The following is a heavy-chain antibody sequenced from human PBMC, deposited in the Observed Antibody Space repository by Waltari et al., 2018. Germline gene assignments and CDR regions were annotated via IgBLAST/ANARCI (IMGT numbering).Heavy chain of an antibody. CDR1: GGSFSGYY. Sequence: QVQLQQWGAGLLKPSETLSLTCAVYGGSFSGYYWSWIRQPPGKGLEWIGEINHSASTNYNPSLKSRVTISGDTSKNQFSLKLSSVTAADTAVYYCARRGGAVATTGGWFDPWGQGTLVTVSS. J-gene: IGHJ5*02. V-gene: IGHV4-34*01. CDR2: INHSAST. D-gene: IGHD5-12*01. CDR3: ARRGGAVATTGGWFDP.